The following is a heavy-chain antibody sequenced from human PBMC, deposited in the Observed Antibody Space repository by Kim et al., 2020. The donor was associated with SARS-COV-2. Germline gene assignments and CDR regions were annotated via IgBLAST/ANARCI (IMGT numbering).Heavy chain of an antibody. CDR1: GDSVSSNSAA. Sequence: SQTLSLTCAISGDSVSSNSAAWNWIRQSPSRGLEWLGRTYYRSKWYNDYAVSVKSRITINPDTSKNQFSLQLNSVTPEDTAVYYCARAARGVVVPAAIKGNAFDIWGQGTMVTVSS. V-gene: IGHV6-1*01. D-gene: IGHD2-2*02. J-gene: IGHJ3*02. CDR2: TYYRSKWYN. CDR3: ARAARGVVVPAAIKGNAFDI.